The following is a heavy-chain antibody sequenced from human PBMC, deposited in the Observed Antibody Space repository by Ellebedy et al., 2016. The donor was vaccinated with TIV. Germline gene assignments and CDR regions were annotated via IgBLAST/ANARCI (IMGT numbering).Heavy chain of an antibody. J-gene: IGHJ4*02. D-gene: IGHD6-19*01. V-gene: IGHV3-30-3*01. CDR2: ISHDGSSQ. CDR3: ARDLDKSSGWYGGAAY. Sequence: PGGSLRLSCVASGFTFDSYAMHWVRQAPGKGLEWVAVISHDGSSQYYEDSVKGRITVSRDNSMTTVYLEMNSLRAEDTALYYCARDLDKSSGWYGGAAYWGQGTQVTVSS. CDR1: GFTFDSYA.